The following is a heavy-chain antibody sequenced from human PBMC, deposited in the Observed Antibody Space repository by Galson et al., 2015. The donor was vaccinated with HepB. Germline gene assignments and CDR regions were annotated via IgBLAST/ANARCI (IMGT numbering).Heavy chain of an antibody. Sequence: SVKVSCKASGYTFSNSAICWVRQAPGQRLEWMGGINLGNTATNYAQRLQGRVTITTDTSTSTAYMELSSLRLEDTAVYYCAKPYIEVVSYPPGYWGQGTLVTVSS. CDR3: AKPYIEVVSYPPGY. J-gene: IGHJ4*02. CDR1: GYTFSNSA. CDR2: INLGNTAT. V-gene: IGHV1-3*01. D-gene: IGHD6-19*01.